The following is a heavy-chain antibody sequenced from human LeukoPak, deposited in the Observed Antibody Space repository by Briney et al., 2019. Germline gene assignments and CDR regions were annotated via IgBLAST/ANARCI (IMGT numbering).Heavy chain of an antibody. D-gene: IGHD3-22*01. CDR2: IYYSGST. V-gene: IGHV4-31*03. CDR1: GGSISSGGYY. CDR3: AGYYGSSGYYWGFDY. Sequence: SQTLSLTCTVSGGSISSGGYYWSWIRQHPGNGLEWIGYIYYSGSTYYTPSLKSRVTITVDTSKNQFSLQLSSVTAADTAVYYCAGYYGSSGYYWGFDYWGQGTLVTVSS. J-gene: IGHJ4*02.